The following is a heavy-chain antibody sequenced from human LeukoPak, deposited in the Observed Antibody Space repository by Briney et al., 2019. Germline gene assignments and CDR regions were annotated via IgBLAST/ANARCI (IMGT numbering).Heavy chain of an antibody. V-gene: IGHV3-30*04. J-gene: IGHJ5*02. CDR1: GFTFSSYA. CDR2: ISYDGSNK. CDR3: ARVPVDLSLVNWFDP. D-gene: IGHD3-16*02. Sequence: GGSLRLSCAASGFTFSSYAMHWVRQAPGKGLEWVAVISYDGSNKYYADSVKGRFTISRDNSKNTLYLQMNSLRAEDTAVYYCARVPVDLSLVNWFDPWGQGTLVTVSS.